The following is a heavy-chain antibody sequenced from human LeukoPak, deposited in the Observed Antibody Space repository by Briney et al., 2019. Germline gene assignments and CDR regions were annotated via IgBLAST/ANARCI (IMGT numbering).Heavy chain of an antibody. CDR1: GFTFSSYN. CDR3: AKDNAYYYADY. CDR2: LSSSSSYI. J-gene: IGHJ4*02. V-gene: IGHV3-21*06. Sequence: GGSLRLSCAASGFTFSSYNMNWVRQAPGKGLEWVSSLSSSSSYIYYADSVKGRFTISRDNAKNSLFLQMDSLRAEDTAVYYCAKDNAYYYADYWGQGTLVTVSS. D-gene: IGHD3-10*01.